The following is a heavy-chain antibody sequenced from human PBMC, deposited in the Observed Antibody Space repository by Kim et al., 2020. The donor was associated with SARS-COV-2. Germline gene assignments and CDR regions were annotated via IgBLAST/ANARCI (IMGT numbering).Heavy chain of an antibody. V-gene: IGHV1-2*06. CDR3: ARGNSKEGRFLEWLPVNYYGIDV. J-gene: IGHJ6*02. Sequence: ASVKVSCKASGYTFTGYYMHWVRQAPGQGLEWMGRINPNSGGTNYAQKFQGRVTMTRDTSISTAYMELSRLRSDDTAVYYCARGNSKEGRFLEWLPVNYYGIDVWGQGTTVTVSS. CDR2: INPNSGGT. D-gene: IGHD3-3*01. CDR1: GYTFTGYY.